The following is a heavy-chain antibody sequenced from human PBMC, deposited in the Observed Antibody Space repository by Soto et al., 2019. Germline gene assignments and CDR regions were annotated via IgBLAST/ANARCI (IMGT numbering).Heavy chain of an antibody. V-gene: IGHV4-31*03. CDR1: GGSISSGGYY. Sequence: QVQLQESGPGLVKPSQTLSLTCTVSGGSISSGGYYWSWIRQHPGKGLEWIGYIYYSGSTYYNPSIKSRVTISVDTSKNQFSLKLSSVTAADTAVYYCARGRYCSGGSCYSVRYFDLWGRGTLVTVSS. D-gene: IGHD2-15*01. CDR2: IYYSGST. CDR3: ARGRYCSGGSCYSVRYFDL. J-gene: IGHJ2*01.